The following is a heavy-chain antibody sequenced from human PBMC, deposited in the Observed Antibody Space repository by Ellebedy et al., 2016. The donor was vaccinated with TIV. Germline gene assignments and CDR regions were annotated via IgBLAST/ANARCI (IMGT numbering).Heavy chain of an antibody. CDR2: TYYRSKRYN. V-gene: IGHV6-1*01. CDR1: GDSVSSNAVA. CDR3: VRGSRGAFDI. J-gene: IGHJ3*02. Sequence: MPSETLSLTCAISGDSVSSNAVAWHWIRQSPSRGLEWLGRTYYRSKRYNEYAVSVKSRITINPDTSKNQFSLQLNSLTPEDQALYYCVRGSRGAFDIWGQGTMVTVSS.